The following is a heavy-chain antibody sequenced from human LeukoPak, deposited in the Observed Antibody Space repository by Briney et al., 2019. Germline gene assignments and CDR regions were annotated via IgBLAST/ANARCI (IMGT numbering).Heavy chain of an antibody. CDR2: VFYNGNT. CDR1: GASISSGSYY. J-gene: IGHJ4*02. CDR3: ARGTTTAGLRFDF. D-gene: IGHD1-1*01. V-gene: IGHV4-39*07. Sequence: SETLSLTCTVSGASISSGSYYWGWIRQPPGKGLEWIGSVFYNGNTYYNPSLKSRVTIPVDTSKTQISLKVNSVIAADTAVYYCARGTTTAGLRFDFWGQGTLVTVSS.